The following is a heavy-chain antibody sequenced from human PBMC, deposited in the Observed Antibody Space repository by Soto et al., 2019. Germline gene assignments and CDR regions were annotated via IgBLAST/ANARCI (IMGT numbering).Heavy chain of an antibody. D-gene: IGHD6-13*01. CDR2: IKSKGNGGTA. J-gene: IGHJ4*02. CDR1: GFTINNAW. CDR3: AKDVSIAAADYYFDY. V-gene: IGHV3-15*01. Sequence: PGGSLRLSCAASGFTINNAWMSWVRQAPGKGLEWVGRIKSKGNGGTADYAAPVKGRFTISRDDSKNMLYLQMNSLRAEDTAVYYCAKDVSIAAADYYFDYWGQGTLVTVSS.